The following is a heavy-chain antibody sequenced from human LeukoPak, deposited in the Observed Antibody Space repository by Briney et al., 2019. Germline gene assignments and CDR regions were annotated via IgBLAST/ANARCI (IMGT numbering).Heavy chain of an antibody. CDR2: INHSGST. J-gene: IGHJ4*02. CDR1: GGSFSDYY. V-gene: IGHV4-34*01. D-gene: IGHD2-2*01. CDR3: ARGISRQLQSKGLDY. Sequence: SETLALTCAVYGGSFSDYYWSWIRQPPGKGLEWIGEINHSGSTNYNPSLKSRVTISVDTSKNQFSLKLSSVTAADTAVYYCARGISRQLQSKGLDYWGQGTLVTVSS.